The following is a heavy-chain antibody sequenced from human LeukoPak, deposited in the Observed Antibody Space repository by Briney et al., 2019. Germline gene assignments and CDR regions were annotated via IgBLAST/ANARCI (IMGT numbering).Heavy chain of an antibody. CDR1: GGSISSYY. CDR2: IYYSGST. Sequence: TSETLSLTCTVSGGSISSYYWSWIRQPPGKGLEWIGYIYYSGSTNYNPSLKSRVTISVDTSKNQFSLKLSSVTAADTAVYYCAKGRGYSYYNFDHWGQGTLVTVSS. J-gene: IGHJ4*02. CDR3: AKGRGYSYYNFDH. D-gene: IGHD5-18*01. V-gene: IGHV4-59*01.